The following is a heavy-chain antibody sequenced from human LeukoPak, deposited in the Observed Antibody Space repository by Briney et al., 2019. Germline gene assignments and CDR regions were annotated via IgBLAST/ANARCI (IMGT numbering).Heavy chain of an antibody. CDR2: ISGSGGST. D-gene: IGHD6-6*01. Sequence: GGSQRLSCAASGFTFSSYAMSWVRQAPGKGLEWVSAISGSGGSTYYADSVKGRFTISRDNSKSTLYLQMNSLRAEDTAVYYCATSLAARPDYWGQGTLVTVSS. CDR3: ATSLAARPDY. V-gene: IGHV3-23*01. J-gene: IGHJ4*02. CDR1: GFTFSSYA.